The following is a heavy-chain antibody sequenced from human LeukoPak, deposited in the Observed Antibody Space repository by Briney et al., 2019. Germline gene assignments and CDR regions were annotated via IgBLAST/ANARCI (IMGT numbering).Heavy chain of an antibody. CDR2: INHSGST. D-gene: IGHD3-3*02. J-gene: IGHJ3*02. V-gene: IGHV4-34*01. Sequence: SETLSLTCAVYGGSFIGYYWSWIRQPPGKGLGWIGEINHSGSTNYNPSLKSRVTISVDTSKNQFSLKLSSVTAADTAVYYCARVTLTFSDAFDIWGQGTMVTVSS. CDR3: ARVTLTFSDAFDI. CDR1: GGSFIGYY.